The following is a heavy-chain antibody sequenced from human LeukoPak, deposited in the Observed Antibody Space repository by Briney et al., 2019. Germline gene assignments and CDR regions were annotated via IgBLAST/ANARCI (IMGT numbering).Heavy chain of an antibody. CDR1: GFTFSSYG. CDR3: AKDRERWLQFTGFDY. Sequence: PGGSLRLSCAASGFTFSSYGMHWVRQAPGKGLEWVAVISYDGSNKYYADSVKGRFTISRDNSKNTLYLKMNSLRAEDTAVYYCAKDRERWLQFTGFDYWGQGTLVTVSS. CDR2: ISYDGSNK. D-gene: IGHD5-24*01. J-gene: IGHJ4*02. V-gene: IGHV3-30*18.